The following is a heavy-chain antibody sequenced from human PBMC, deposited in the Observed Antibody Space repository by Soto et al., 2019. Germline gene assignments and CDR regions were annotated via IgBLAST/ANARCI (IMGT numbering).Heavy chain of an antibody. V-gene: IGHV1-18*01. D-gene: IGHD2-2*01. CDR2: ISLYSDGT. J-gene: IGHJ5*02. CDR1: GYTFSNYG. CDR3: ARVVPGAEAWFCP. Sequence: ASVKVSCETSGYTFSNYGITWVRQAPGQPLEWLGWISLYSDGTNYAQKFQGRVSMTTDTSTTTAYMELRSLRSDDTAVYYCARVVPGAEAWFCPWGQGTLFTVSS.